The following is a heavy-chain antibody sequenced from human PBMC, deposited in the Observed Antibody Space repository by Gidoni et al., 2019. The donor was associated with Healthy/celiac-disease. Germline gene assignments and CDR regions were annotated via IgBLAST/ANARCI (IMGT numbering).Heavy chain of an antibody. D-gene: IGHD3-3*01. V-gene: IGHV1-18*01. CDR1: GYTFTIYG. J-gene: IGHJ4*02. CDR3: ARSGDGNYDFWSGYWY. Sequence: QVQLVQSGAEVKKPGASVKVSCKASGYTFTIYGISWVRQAPGHGLEWMGWISAYNGNKNYAQKLQGRVTMTTDTSTSTAYMEMRSLRSDDTAVYYCARSGDGNYDFWSGYWYWGQGTLVTVSS. CDR2: ISAYNGNK.